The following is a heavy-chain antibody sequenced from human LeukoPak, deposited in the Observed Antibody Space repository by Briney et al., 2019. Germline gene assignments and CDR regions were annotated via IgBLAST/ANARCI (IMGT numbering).Heavy chain of an antibody. J-gene: IGHJ4*02. CDR3: ARDLMGWDLHYLDY. Sequence: GGSLRLSCAASGFTFSNYNMNWVRQAPGKGLEWVSSISSSSSYIYYADPVKGRFTISRDNAKNSLYLQMDSLRAEDTAVYYCARDLMGWDLHYLDYWGQGTLVTVSS. V-gene: IGHV3-21*01. D-gene: IGHD1-26*01. CDR2: ISSSSSYI. CDR1: GFTFSNYN.